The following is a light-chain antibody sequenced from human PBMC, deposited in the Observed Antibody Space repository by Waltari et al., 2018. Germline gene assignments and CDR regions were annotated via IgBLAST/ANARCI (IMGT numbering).Light chain of an antibody. J-gene: IGLJ1*01. CDR1: TSDVGGYDF. Sequence: QSAPTQPASVSGSPGQSITISCTGTTSDVGGYDFVPWHQQYPVKAPKVMIYGVNNRPSGVSNRFSGSKSGNTASLIIAGLQADDEADYYCSSYTTSGTLVFGTGTKVTVL. V-gene: IGLV2-14*01. CDR3: SSYTTSGTLV. CDR2: GVN.